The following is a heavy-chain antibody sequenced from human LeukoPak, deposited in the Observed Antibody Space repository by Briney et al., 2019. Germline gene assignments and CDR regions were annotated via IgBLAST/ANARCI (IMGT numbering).Heavy chain of an antibody. CDR2: INHSGST. D-gene: IGHD1-7*01. J-gene: IGHJ4*02. Sequence: SETLSLTCTVSGGSISSYYWSWIRQPPGKGLEWIGEINHSGSTNYNPSLKSRVTISVDTSKNQFSLKLSSVTAADTAVYYCASRRTTNDYWGQGTLVTVSS. CDR1: GGSISSYY. CDR3: ASRRTTNDY. V-gene: IGHV4-34*01.